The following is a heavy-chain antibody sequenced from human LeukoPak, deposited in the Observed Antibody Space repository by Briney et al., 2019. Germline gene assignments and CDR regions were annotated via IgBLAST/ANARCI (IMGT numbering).Heavy chain of an antibody. CDR3: ARFGLGKHIEVAGIPFDI. V-gene: IGHV1-18*01. J-gene: IGHJ3*02. Sequence: GASVKVSCKASGNTFTSYAITWVRQAPGQGLEWMGWISAYNGNTNYAQKLQGRVTMTTDTSTSTAYMELRRLRSDDTALYYCARFGLGKHIEVAGIPFDIWGQGTMVTVSS. D-gene: IGHD6-19*01. CDR1: GNTFTSYA. CDR2: ISAYNGNT.